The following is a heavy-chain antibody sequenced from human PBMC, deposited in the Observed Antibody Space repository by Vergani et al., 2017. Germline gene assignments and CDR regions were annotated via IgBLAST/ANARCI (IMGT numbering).Heavy chain of an antibody. D-gene: IGHD1-1*01. CDR2: IYPADSDT. V-gene: IGHV5-51*01. J-gene: IGHJ4*02. Sequence: EVELVQSGPEMRKPGESLKISCKGSEYSFGNYWIGWVRQMPGKGLEWMGIIYPADSDTRYSPSFQGQVNISADKSISTAFLQWDSLKAWDTALYYCARHTTYTDSWGQGTLVTVSS. CDR1: EYSFGNYW. CDR3: ARHTTYTDS.